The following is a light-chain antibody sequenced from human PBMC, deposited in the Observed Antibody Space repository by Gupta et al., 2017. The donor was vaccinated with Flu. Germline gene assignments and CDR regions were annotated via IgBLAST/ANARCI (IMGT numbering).Light chain of an antibody. Sequence: EIVMTQSPATLSVSPGEGATLSCRASQSVSSSLAWYQQKPGQAPRLLIYGASTRATGIPARFSGSGSGTEFTLTISSRQSEDSAVYYCQQDNSWPLTFGWGTXVEIK. J-gene: IGKJ4*01. CDR3: QQDNSWPLT. V-gene: IGKV3-15*01. CDR2: GAS. CDR1: QSVSSS.